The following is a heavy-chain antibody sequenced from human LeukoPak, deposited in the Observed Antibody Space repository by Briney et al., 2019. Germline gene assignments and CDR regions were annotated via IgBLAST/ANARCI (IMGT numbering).Heavy chain of an antibody. V-gene: IGHV3-7*01. J-gene: IGHJ6*02. CDR3: ATYDNWVAGDV. CDR1: EFIFSDYW. D-gene: IGHD1-1*01. CDR2: INNDGSEE. Sequence: PGGSLRLSCAASEFIFSDYWMSWVRQAPGKGPEGVASINNDGSEEYYADSVKGRFTVSRDNAKNSLFLEMNNLRVEDTAIYYCATYDNWVAGDVWGQGTTVSVSS.